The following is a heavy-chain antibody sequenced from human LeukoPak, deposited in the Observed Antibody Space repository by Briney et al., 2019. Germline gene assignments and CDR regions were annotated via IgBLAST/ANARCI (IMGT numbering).Heavy chain of an antibody. D-gene: IGHD5-24*01. J-gene: IGHJ4*02. V-gene: IGHV4-39*01. Sequence: SETLSLTCTVSGGPISSSSYYWGWIRQPPGKGLEWIGSIYYSGSTYYNPSLKSRVTISVDTSKNQFSLKLSSVTAADTAVYYCARRSDGYALFDYWGQGTLVTVSS. CDR1: GGPISSSSYY. CDR2: IYYSGST. CDR3: ARRSDGYALFDY.